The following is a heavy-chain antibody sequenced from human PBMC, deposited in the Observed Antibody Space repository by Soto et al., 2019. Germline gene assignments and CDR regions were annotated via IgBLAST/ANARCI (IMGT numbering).Heavy chain of an antibody. CDR1: GGSISSYY. CDR2: IYHSGTT. J-gene: IGHJ5*02. CDR3: ARSLLTSSCYEGS. D-gene: IGHD6-13*01. Sequence: SETLSLTCTVSGGSISSYYWSWIRQPPGKGLEWIGSIYHSGTTYYNPSLKSRVTISLDTSRNQFSLKLTSVTAADTAVYYCARSLLTSSCYEGSWGPGTMGTVSS. V-gene: IGHV4-59*04.